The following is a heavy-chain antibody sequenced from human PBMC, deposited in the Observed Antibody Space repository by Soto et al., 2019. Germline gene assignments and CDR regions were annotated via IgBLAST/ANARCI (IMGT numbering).Heavy chain of an antibody. CDR3: ARDHRVVVNNRSYFDY. V-gene: IGHV3-33*01. CDR1: GFTFSSYG. CDR2: IWYDGSNK. D-gene: IGHD3-22*01. Sequence: PGGSLRLSCAASGFTFSSYGMHWVRQAPGKGLEWVAVIWYDGSNKYYADSVKGRFTISRDNSKNTLYLQMNSLRAEDTAVYYCARDHRVVVNNRSYFDYWGQGTLVTVSS. J-gene: IGHJ4*02.